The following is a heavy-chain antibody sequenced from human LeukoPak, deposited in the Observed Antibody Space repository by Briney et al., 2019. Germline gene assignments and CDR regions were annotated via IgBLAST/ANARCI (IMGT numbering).Heavy chain of an antibody. D-gene: IGHD3-16*01. V-gene: IGHV3-21*04. J-gene: IGHJ4*02. Sequence: GGSLRLSCAASGFTFSSYSMNWVRQAPGKGLEWVSSISSSSSFIYYADSVKGRFTISRDNAKNSLYLQMNSLRAEDTAVYYCAKLVSPRGVWGSTYYFDYWGQGTLVTVSS. CDR3: AKLVSPRGVWGSTYYFDY. CDR2: ISSSSSFI. CDR1: GFTFSSYS.